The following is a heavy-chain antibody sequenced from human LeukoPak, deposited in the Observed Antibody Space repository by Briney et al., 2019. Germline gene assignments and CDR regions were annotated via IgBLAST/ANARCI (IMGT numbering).Heavy chain of an antibody. Sequence: ASVKVSCKASGYTFTGYYMHWVRQAPGQGLEWMGWINPNSGGTNYAQKFQGRVTMTRDTSISTAYMELSRLRSDDTAVYYCARDAHPGVNQPLLFPARFDYWGQGTLVTVSS. D-gene: IGHD2-21*02. CDR1: GYTFTGYY. V-gene: IGHV1-2*02. CDR3: ARDAHPGVNQPLLFPARFDY. J-gene: IGHJ4*02. CDR2: INPNSGGT.